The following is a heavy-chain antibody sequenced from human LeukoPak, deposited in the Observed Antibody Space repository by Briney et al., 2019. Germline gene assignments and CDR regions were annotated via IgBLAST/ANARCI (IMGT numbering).Heavy chain of an antibody. V-gene: IGHV3-33*03. D-gene: IGHD6-6*01. CDR3: ATDRSSIAARPH. Sequence: PGRSLRLSCAASGFTFSSYGMHWVRQAPGKGLEWVAVIWYDGSNKYYADSVKGRFTISRDNAKNTLYLQMNSLRAEDTAVYYCATDRSSIAARPHWGQGTLVTVSS. CDR1: GFTFSSYG. CDR2: IWYDGSNK. J-gene: IGHJ4*02.